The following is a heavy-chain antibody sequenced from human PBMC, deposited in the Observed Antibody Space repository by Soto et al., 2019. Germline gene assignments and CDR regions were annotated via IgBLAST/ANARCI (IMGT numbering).Heavy chain of an antibody. V-gene: IGHV3-21*01. CDR2: ISSSSSYI. J-gene: IGHJ3*02. CDR3: ARGSYAKDACDI. Sequence: EVQLVESGGGLVKPGGSLRLSCAASGFTFSSYSMNWVRQAPGKGLEWVSSISSSSSYIYYADSVKGRFTISRDNAKNALYLQMNSLRAEDTGGYYCARGSYAKDACDIWGQGTMVTVSS. CDR1: GFTFSSYS.